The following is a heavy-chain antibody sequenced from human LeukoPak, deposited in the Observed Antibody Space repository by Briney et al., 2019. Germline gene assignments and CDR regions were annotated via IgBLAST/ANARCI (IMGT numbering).Heavy chain of an antibody. Sequence: SETLSLTCAVYGGSFSGYYWGWIRQPPGKGLEWIGEINHSGSTNYNPSLKSRVTISVDTSKNQFSLKLSSVTAADTAVYYCARAREHSWWNWFDPWGQGTLVTVSS. CDR1: GGSFSGYY. CDR2: INHSGST. CDR3: ARAREHSWWNWFDP. V-gene: IGHV4-34*01. J-gene: IGHJ5*02. D-gene: IGHD2-8*02.